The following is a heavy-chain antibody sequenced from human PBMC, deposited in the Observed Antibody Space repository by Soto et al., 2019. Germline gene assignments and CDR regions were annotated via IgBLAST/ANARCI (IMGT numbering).Heavy chain of an antibody. D-gene: IGHD1-26*01. CDR3: ARVSEGGSYYGGLDY. J-gene: IGHJ4*02. CDR1: GFTFSSYG. Sequence: QVQLVESGGGVVQPGRSLRLSCAASGFTFSSYGMHWVRQAPGKGLEWVAVIWYDGSNKYYADSVKGRFTIPRDNSKNTLYLQMNSLRAEDTAVYYCARVSEGGSYYGGLDYWGQGTLVTVSS. CDR2: IWYDGSNK. V-gene: IGHV3-33*01.